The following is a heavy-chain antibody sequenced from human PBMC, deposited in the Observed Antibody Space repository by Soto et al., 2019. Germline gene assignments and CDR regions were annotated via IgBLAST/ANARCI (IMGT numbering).Heavy chain of an antibody. J-gene: IGHJ2*01. D-gene: IGHD2-15*01. CDR1: GGTFSSYT. Sequence: QVQLVQSGAEVKKPGSSVKVSCKASGGTFSSYTISWVRQAPGQGLEWMGRIIPILGIANYAQKFQGRVTITADKSTSTAYMELSSLRSEDTAVYYCARDRARKGYCSGGSYSIGYFDLWGRGTLVTVSS. CDR3: ARDRARKGYCSGGSYSIGYFDL. CDR2: IIPILGIA. V-gene: IGHV1-69*08.